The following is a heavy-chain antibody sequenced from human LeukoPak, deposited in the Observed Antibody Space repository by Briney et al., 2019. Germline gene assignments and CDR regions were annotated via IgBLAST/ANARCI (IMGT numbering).Heavy chain of an antibody. J-gene: IGHJ4*02. Sequence: GGSLRPSCAASGFTFSSYAMHWVRQAPGKGLEWVAVIAYDETNEYYADSVKGRFTISRDNSKNTLFLQMNSLRLEDTAVYCCAGLALVAVRDYWGQGTLVTVSS. CDR1: GFTFSSYA. CDR3: AGLALVAVRDY. V-gene: IGHV3-30-3*02. CDR2: IAYDETNE. D-gene: IGHD1-1*01.